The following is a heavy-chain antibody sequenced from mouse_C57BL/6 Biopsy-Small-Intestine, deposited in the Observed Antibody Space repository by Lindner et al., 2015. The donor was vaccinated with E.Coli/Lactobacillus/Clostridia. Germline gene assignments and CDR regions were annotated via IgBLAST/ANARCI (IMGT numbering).Heavy chain of an antibody. CDR2: FDPEDGET. J-gene: IGHJ3*01. D-gene: IGHD2-12*01. CDR1: GYTLTELS. Sequence: SVKVSCKVSGYTLTELSMHWVRQAPGKGLEWMGGFDPEDGETIYAQKFQGRVTMTEDTSTDTAYMELSSLRSEDTAVYYCATDRPRYYSSSWYKLGAFDIWGQGTMVTVSS. CDR3: ATDRPRYYSSSWYKLGAFDI. V-gene: IGHV1-18*01.